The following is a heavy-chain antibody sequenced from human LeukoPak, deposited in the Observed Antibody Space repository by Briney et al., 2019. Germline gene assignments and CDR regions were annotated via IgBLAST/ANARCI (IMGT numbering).Heavy chain of an antibody. CDR3: ARGGPKGGSGSSAFDY. CDR2: INPNSGGT. V-gene: IGHV1-2*02. CDR1: GYTFTGYY. D-gene: IGHD3-10*01. Sequence: ASVKVSCKASGYTFTGYYMHWVRQAPGQGLEWMGWINPNSGGTNYAQKFQGRVTMTRDTSISTAYMELSRLRSDDTAVYYCARGGPKGGSGSSAFDYWGQGTLVTVSS. J-gene: IGHJ4*02.